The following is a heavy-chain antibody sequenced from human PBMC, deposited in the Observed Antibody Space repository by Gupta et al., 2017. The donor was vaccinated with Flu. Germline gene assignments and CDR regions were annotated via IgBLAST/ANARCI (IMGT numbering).Heavy chain of an antibody. CDR2: IRGSGDNT. V-gene: IGHV3-23*01. CDR3: ARDSYDSSGSRYDY. J-gene: IGHJ4*02. Sequence: EVQVLQSGGGLVQPGGSLRLSCAACGLTSTRDALSWVRQAPGKGLEWVSAIRGSGDNTLYADYVKGRFTISRDNSRNTVYLQMNSLRVEDTAVYHCARDSYDSSGSRYDYWGQGTLVTVPS. D-gene: IGHD3-22*01. CDR1: GLTSTRDA.